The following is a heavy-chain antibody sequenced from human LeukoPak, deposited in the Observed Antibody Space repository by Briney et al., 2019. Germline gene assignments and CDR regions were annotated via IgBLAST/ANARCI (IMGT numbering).Heavy chain of an antibody. V-gene: IGHV3-7*05. J-gene: IGHJ4*02. CDR1: GFGFGIYW. D-gene: IGHD6-13*01. CDR3: GEMDRGTWYRY. CDR2: INRDGSQK. Sequence: GGSLRLSCGTSGFGFGIYWMTWVRQAPGKGLEWVANINRDGSQKHYVDSVKGRFTISRDNSKNMMYLQMNSLRAEDTAVYYCGEMDRGTWYRYWGQGALVTVSS.